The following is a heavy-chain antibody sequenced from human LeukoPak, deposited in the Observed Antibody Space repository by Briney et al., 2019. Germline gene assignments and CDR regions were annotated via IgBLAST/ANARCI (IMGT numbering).Heavy chain of an antibody. Sequence: ASVKVSCKASGYTFTSYYMHWVRQAPGQGLEWMGIINPSGGSTSYARKFQGRVTMTRDTSISTAYMELSRLRSDDTAVYYCARDSWVIVAFDIWGQGTMVTVSS. CDR3: ARDSWVIVAFDI. V-gene: IGHV1-46*01. CDR2: INPSGGST. J-gene: IGHJ3*02. CDR1: GYTFTSYY. D-gene: IGHD3-22*01.